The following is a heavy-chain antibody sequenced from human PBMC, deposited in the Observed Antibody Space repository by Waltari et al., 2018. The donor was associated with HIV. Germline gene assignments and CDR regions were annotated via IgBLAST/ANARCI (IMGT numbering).Heavy chain of an antibody. CDR2: ISYDGSNK. V-gene: IGHV3-30*01. CDR1: GCTFSSYA. J-gene: IGHJ4*02. CDR3: ASREH. D-gene: IGHD1-1*01. Sequence: QVQLVESGGGVVQPGRSLRLSCAASGCTFSSYAMHWVRPAPGKGLEWVAVISYDGSNKYYADAVKGRFTISRDNAKNTLYLQMNSLRAEDTAVYYCASREHWGQGTLVTVSS.